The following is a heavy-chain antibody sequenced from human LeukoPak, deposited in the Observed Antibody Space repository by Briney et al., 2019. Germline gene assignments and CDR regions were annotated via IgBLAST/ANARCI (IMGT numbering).Heavy chain of an antibody. CDR2: IIPIFGTA. J-gene: IGHJ6*03. CDR1: GGTFSSYA. V-gene: IGHV1-69*13. Sequence: ASVKVSCKASGGTFSSYAISWVRQAPGQGLEWMGGIIPIFGTANYAQKFQGRVTITADESTSTAYMELSSLRSEDTAVYYCASPTSATLSSSRGYYYYYYTDVWGKGTTVTVPS. D-gene: IGHD6-6*01. CDR3: ASPTSATLSSSRGYYYYYYTDV.